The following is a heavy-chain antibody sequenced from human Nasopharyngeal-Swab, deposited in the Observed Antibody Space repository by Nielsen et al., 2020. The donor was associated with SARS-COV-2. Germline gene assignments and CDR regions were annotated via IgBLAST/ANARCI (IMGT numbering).Heavy chain of an antibody. CDR3: ARDLRDYGDYGYYYYYMDV. Sequence: GGSLRLSCAASGFTFSSYEMNWVRQAPGKGLEWVSYISSSGSTIYYADSVKGRFTISRDNAKNSLYLQMNSLRAEDTAVYYCARDLRDYGDYGYYYYYMDVWGKGTTVTASS. CDR1: GFTFSSYE. CDR2: ISSSGSTI. J-gene: IGHJ6*03. V-gene: IGHV3-48*03. D-gene: IGHD4-17*01.